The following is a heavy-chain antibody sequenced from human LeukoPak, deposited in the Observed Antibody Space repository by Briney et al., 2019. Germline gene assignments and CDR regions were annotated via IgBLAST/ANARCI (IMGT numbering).Heavy chain of an antibody. V-gene: IGHV4-59*12. CDR2: MYYSGST. CDR1: GGSINSYY. J-gene: IGHJ4*02. CDR3: ARGLVRLWRTAMVTDDY. D-gene: IGHD5-18*01. Sequence: SETLSLTCSVSGGSINSYYWSWIRQPPGKGLEWIGYMYYSGSTNYNPSLKSRVTISVDTSKNQFSLKLSSVTAADTAVYYCARGLVRLWRTAMVTDDYWGQGTLVTVSS.